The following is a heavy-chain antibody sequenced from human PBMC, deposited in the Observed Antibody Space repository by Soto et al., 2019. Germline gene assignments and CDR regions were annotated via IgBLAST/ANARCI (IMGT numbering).Heavy chain of an antibody. Sequence: VASVKVSCKASGYTFTSYDINWVRQATGQGLEWMGWMNPNSGNTGYAQKFQGRVTMTRNTSISTAYMELSSLRSEDTAVYYCAKDSHTAEGYFDYWGQGTLVTVSS. CDR3: AKDSHTAEGYFDY. CDR2: MNPNSGNT. D-gene: IGHD5-18*01. CDR1: GYTFTSYD. J-gene: IGHJ4*02. V-gene: IGHV1-8*01.